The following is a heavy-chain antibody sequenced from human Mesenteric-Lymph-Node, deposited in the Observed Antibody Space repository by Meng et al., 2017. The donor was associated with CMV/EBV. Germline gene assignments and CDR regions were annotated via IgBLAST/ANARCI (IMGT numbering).Heavy chain of an antibody. V-gene: IGHV3-23*01. Sequence: ASGFTFSNFAMDWVRQSPGRGLEWVSSVRHNGVNIYSADSVKGRFTISKDNSKNAVYLQMNNLRVEDTAVYYCAKAAGTVIPNWFDSWGQGTLVTVSS. D-gene: IGHD6-13*01. CDR3: AKAAGTVIPNWFDS. CDR1: GFTFSNFA. CDR2: VRHNGVNI. J-gene: IGHJ5*01.